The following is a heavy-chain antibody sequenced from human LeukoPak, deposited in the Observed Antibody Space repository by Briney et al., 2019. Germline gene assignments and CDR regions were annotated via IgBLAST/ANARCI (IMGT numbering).Heavy chain of an antibody. D-gene: IGHD5/OR15-5a*01. CDR1: GFTFSDYY. CDR3: ARESTEDRPGS. CDR2: IDQDGSDK. V-gene: IGHV3-7*01. J-gene: IGHJ5*02. Sequence: PGGSLRLSCAASGFTFSDYYMSWIRQAPGKGLEWVANIDQDGSDKNYVGSVKGRFTISRDDAKNSLFLQMNSLRAEDTAVYYCARESTEDRPGSWGQGTLVTVSS.